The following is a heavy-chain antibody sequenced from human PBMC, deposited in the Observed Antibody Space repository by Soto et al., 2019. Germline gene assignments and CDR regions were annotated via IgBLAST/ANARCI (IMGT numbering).Heavy chain of an antibody. J-gene: IGHJ4*02. Sequence: QVQLVQSGAEVKKPGASVKVSCKASGYTFTSYAMHWVRQAPGQRLEWMGWINAGNGNTKYSQKFQGRVTITRDTSASTAYMELSSLRSEDTAVYSCARSPGYSYGDYWGQGTLVTVSS. V-gene: IGHV1-3*01. D-gene: IGHD5-18*01. CDR2: INAGNGNT. CDR1: GYTFTSYA. CDR3: ARSPGYSYGDY.